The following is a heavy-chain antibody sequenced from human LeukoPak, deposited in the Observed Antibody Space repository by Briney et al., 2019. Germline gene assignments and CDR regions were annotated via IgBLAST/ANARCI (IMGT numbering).Heavy chain of an antibody. CDR3: ARPHSSGWYGVYDI. V-gene: IGHV4-59*08. CDR1: DGSISSHY. Sequence: PSETLSLTCTVSDGSISSHYWSWVRQPPGKGLEGSEHFAYSGTTSYNASLKSRVTISVDTSKNQFSLKLTSVTAADTAVYYCARPHSSGWYGVYDIWGQGTMVTVSS. CDR2: FAYSGTT. D-gene: IGHD6-19*01. J-gene: IGHJ3*02.